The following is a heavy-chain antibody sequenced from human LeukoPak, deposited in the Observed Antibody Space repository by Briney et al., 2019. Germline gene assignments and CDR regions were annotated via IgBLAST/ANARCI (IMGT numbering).Heavy chain of an antibody. D-gene: IGHD3-3*01. CDR2: ISWNSGSI. CDR1: GFTFDDYD. J-gene: IGHJ6*02. Sequence: PGRSLRLSCAASGFTFDDYDMHWVRQAPGKGLEWVSGISWNSGSIGYADSVKARFTISRENAKHSLYLQMNSLRAEDTALYYWAKDTPPLVLRFLEWLLYNYYDYGMDVWGQGTTVTVSS. V-gene: IGHV3-9*01. CDR3: AKDTPPLVLRFLEWLLYNYYDYGMDV.